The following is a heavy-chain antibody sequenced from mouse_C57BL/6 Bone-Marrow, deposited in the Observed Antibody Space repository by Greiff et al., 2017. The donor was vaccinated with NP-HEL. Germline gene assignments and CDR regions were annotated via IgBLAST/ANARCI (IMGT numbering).Heavy chain of an antibody. CDR3: ARFITTVGWYFDV. D-gene: IGHD1-1*01. V-gene: IGHV1-64*01. Sequence: VQLQQSGAELVKPGASVKLSCKASGYTFTSYWMHWVKQRPGQGLEWIGMIHPNSGSTNYNEKFKSKATLTVDKSSSTAYMQLSSLTSEDSAVYYCARFITTVGWYFDVWGTGTTVTVSS. CDR2: IHPNSGST. CDR1: GYTFTSYW. J-gene: IGHJ1*03.